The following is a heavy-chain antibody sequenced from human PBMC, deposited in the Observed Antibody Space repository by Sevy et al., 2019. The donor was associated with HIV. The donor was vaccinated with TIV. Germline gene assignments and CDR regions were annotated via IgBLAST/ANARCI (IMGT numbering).Heavy chain of an antibody. J-gene: IGHJ6*02. D-gene: IGHD3-22*01. CDR1: GFTFSSYA. Sequence: GGSLRLSCAASGFTFSSYAMSWVRQAPGKGLEWVSAISGSGGSTYYADSVKGRFTISRDNSKNTLYLQMNSLRAEDTAVYYWAKDRDPYYYDSSPPYYYYGMDVWGQGTTVTVSS. V-gene: IGHV3-23*01. CDR3: AKDRDPYYYDSSPPYYYYGMDV. CDR2: ISGSGGST.